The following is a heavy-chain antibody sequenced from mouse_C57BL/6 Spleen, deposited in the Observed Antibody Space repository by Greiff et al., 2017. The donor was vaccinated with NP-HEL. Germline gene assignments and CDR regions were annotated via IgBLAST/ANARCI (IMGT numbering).Heavy chain of an antibody. V-gene: IGHV3-6*01. Sequence: EVKLMESGPGLVKPSQSLSLTCSVTGYSITSGYYWNWIRQFPGNKLEWMGYISYDGSNNYNPSLKNRISITRDTSKNQFFLKLNSVTTADTATYDCASDSGVYGNAMDYWGQGTSVTVSS. D-gene: IGHD2-1*01. CDR2: ISYDGSN. CDR1: GYSITSGYY. CDR3: ASDSGVYGNAMDY. J-gene: IGHJ4*01.